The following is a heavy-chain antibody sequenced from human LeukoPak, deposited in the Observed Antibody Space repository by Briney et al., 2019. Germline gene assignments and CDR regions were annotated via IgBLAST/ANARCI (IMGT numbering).Heavy chain of an antibody. V-gene: IGHV4-34*01. CDR2: IDHRGTA. Sequence: SETLSLTCAVYGASYNAYYWSWIRQPPGKGLEWIGDIDHRGTATYNPSLKSRLIISADASKNQFYLKLNSVTDADTAVYYCAVGITILGVAASFDSWGQGNLVIVSS. CDR3: AVGITILGVAASFDS. D-gene: IGHD3-3*01. CDR1: GASYNAYY. J-gene: IGHJ4*02.